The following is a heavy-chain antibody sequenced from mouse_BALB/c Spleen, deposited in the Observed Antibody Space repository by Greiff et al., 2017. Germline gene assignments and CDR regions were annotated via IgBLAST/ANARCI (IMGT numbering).Heavy chain of an antibody. V-gene: IGHV14-3*02. Sequence: VQLQQSGAELVKPGASVKLSCTASGFNIKDTYMHWVKQRPEQGLEWIGRIDPANGNTKYDPKFQGKATITADTSSNTAYLQLSSLTSEDTAVYYCAREGITTYYAMDYWGQGTSVTVSS. D-gene: IGHD1-1*01. CDR3: AREGITTYYAMDY. CDR1: GFNIKDTY. CDR2: IDPANGNT. J-gene: IGHJ4*01.